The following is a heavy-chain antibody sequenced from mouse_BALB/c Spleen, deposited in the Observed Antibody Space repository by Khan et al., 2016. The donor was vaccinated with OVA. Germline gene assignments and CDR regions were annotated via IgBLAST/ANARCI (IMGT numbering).Heavy chain of an antibody. V-gene: IGHV2-3*01. CDR3: ASFMITEGYYAMDY. CDR2: IWGDGST. D-gene: IGHD2-4*01. CDR1: VLINQLW. J-gene: IGHJ4*01. Sequence: QVQLKESGPGLVALTEPVHHMHCLRVLINQLWCKLGSPASRKGSGVAGVIWGDGSTNYHSALISRLSISKDNSKSQVFLKLNSLQTDDTATYYCASFMITEGYYAMDYWGQGTSVTVSS.